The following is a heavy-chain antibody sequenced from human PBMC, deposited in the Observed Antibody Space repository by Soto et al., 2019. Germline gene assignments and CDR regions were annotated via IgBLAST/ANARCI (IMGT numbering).Heavy chain of an antibody. V-gene: IGHV3-21*06. CDR1: GFTVNTYC. CDR3: PSDLQMATIRGGDY. Sequence: GGSLRLSCTASGFTVNTYCMNWVRQAPGRGLEWVSSISSSTTHILYADSVKGRFTISRDNGKNSLYLQMNSLRAEDTAVYYCPSDLQMATIRGGDYWCQGTQVTVSS. CDR2: ISSSTTHI. J-gene: IGHJ4*02. D-gene: IGHD5-12*01.